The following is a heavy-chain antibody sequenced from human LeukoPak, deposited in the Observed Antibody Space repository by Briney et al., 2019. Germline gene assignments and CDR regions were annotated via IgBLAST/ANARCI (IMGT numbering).Heavy chain of an antibody. J-gene: IGHJ6*02. Sequence: SGGSLRLSCAAPGFTISSNYMSWVRQAPGKGLEWVSVIYKDGSTYYADSVKGRFTISRDNSKNTLYLQMNSLRAEDTAVYYCAKGFFLAASYYGIDVCGQGTPVTVSS. CDR2: IYKDGST. CDR3: AKGFFLAASYYGIDV. D-gene: IGHD1-26*01. CDR1: GFTISSNY. V-gene: IGHV3-53*01.